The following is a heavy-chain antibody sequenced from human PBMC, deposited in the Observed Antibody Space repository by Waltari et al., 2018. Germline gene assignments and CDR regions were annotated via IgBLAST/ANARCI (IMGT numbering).Heavy chain of an antibody. Sequence: QVQLQESGPSRLKPSETLSLICTVSGGSISGFYWSWVRQPPGKGLDWIGYIYYTGSTNFNPSLKIRVTMSVDTSKNQFSLKLSSVTAADTAFYYCARGGGGDWEWFDPWGQGTLVTVSS. V-gene: IGHV4-59*01. CDR1: GGSISGFY. D-gene: IGHD2-21*02. CDR3: ARGGGGDWEWFDP. CDR2: IYYTGST. J-gene: IGHJ5*02.